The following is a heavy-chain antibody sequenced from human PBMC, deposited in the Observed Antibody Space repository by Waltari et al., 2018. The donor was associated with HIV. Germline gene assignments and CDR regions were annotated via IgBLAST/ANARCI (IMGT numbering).Heavy chain of an antibody. V-gene: IGHV3-30*01. D-gene: IGHD6-6*01. J-gene: IGHJ6*03. CDR2: ISYDGSNK. CDR1: GFTFSSYA. Sequence: QVQLVESGGGVVQPGRSLRLSCAASGFTFSSYAMHWVRQAPGKGLEWVAVISYDGSNKYYADSVKGRFTISRDNSKNTLYLQMNSLRAEDTAVYYCARDRLNYYMDVWGKGTTVTVSS. CDR3: ARDRLNYYMDV.